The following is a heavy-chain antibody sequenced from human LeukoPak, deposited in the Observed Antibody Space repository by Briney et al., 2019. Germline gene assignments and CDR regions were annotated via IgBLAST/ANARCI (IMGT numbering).Heavy chain of an antibody. CDR2: ISSTSSAI. J-gene: IGHJ4*02. D-gene: IGHD3-16*01. Sequence: GGSLRLSCAASGFTFSSYSMNWVRQAPGKGLEWLSYISSTSSAIYFADSLKGRFTISRDNAKNSLYLQMDSLRAEDTAVYYCARVIGSYGDSAYWGQGTLVTVSS. CDR1: GFTFSSYS. V-gene: IGHV3-48*04. CDR3: ARVIGSYGDSAY.